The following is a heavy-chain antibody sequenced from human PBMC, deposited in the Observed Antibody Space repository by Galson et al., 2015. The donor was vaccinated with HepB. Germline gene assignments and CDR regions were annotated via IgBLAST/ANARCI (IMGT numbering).Heavy chain of an antibody. J-gene: IGHJ4*02. CDR1: GYSFTSYW. CDR3: ARHELYYDSSGYYAAGYFDY. D-gene: IGHD3-22*01. CDR2: IYPGDSDT. V-gene: IGHV5-51*01. Sequence: QSGAEVKKPGESLKISCKGSGYSFTSYWIGWVRQMPGKGLEWMGIIYPGDSDTRYSPSFQGQVTISADKSISTAYLQWSSLKASDTAMYYCARHELYYDSSGYYAAGYFDYWGQETLVTVSS.